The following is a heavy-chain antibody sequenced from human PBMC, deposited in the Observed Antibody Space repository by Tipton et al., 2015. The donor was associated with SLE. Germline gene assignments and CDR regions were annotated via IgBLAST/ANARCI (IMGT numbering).Heavy chain of an antibody. J-gene: IGHJ3*02. Sequence: QLVQSGAEVKKPGSSVKVSCKASGGTFSSYTISWVRQAPGQGLEWMGRIIPILGIANYAQKFQGRVTITADKSTSTAYMELSSLRSEDTAVYYCATSVVVPAAREGAFDIWGQGTMVTVSS. CDR1: GGTFSSYT. D-gene: IGHD2-2*01. V-gene: IGHV1-69*09. CDR3: ATSVVVPAAREGAFDI. CDR2: IIPILGIA.